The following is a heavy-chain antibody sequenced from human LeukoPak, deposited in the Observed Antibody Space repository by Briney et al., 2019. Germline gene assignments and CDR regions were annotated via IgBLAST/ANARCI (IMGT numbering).Heavy chain of an antibody. CDR2: ISWNSGSI. CDR3: AKDITAAASGYYYGMDV. CDR1: GFTFDDYA. Sequence: GRSLRLSCAASGFTFDDYAMHWVRQAPGKGLEWVSGISWNSGSIGYADSVKGRFTISRDNAKNSLYLQMNSLRAEDTALYYCAKDITAAASGYYYGMDVWGQGTTVTVSS. D-gene: IGHD6-13*01. V-gene: IGHV3-9*01. J-gene: IGHJ6*02.